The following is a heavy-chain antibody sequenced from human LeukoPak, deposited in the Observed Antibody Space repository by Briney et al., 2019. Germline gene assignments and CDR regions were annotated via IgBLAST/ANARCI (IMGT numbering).Heavy chain of an antibody. J-gene: IGHJ4*02. Sequence: GGSLRLSCAASEFTFSSYAMSWVRQPPGKGLEWVSAISGSGGTTYSADSVKGRFTISRDNSKNTLYLQMNSLRAQDTAVYYCAKGDGYSYGFCKDYWGQGTLVTVSS. V-gene: IGHV3-23*01. CDR3: AKGDGYSYGFCKDY. CDR1: EFTFSSYA. D-gene: IGHD5-18*01. CDR2: ISGSGGTT.